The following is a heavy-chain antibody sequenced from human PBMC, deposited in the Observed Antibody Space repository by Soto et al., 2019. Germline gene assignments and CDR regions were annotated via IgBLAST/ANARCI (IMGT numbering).Heavy chain of an antibody. Sequence: QVQLQQWGAGLLKPSETLSLTCAVYGGSFSDYYWSWIHQPPGKGLEWIGEINHSGSTNYNPSLKSRVTMSVDTSENQFSLRLSSLTAADTAIYFCARGGTGPMDVWGKGITVTVSS. CDR2: INHSGST. CDR1: GGSFSDYY. V-gene: IGHV4-34*01. J-gene: IGHJ6*03. CDR3: ARGGTGPMDV.